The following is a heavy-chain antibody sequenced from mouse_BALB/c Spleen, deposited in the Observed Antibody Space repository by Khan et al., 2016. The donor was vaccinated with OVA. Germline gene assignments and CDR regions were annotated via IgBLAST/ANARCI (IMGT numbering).Heavy chain of an antibody. CDR2: ISYSGST. CDR1: GYSITSGYG. Sequence: VQLVESGPGLVKPSQSLSLTFTVTGYSITSGYGWNWIRQFPGNKLEWMGYISYSGSTNYNPSLKSRISITRDTSKNQFFLQLNSVTTEDTATYYCARTARIKYWGQGTTLTVSS. V-gene: IGHV3-2*02. CDR3: ARTARIKY. J-gene: IGHJ2*01. D-gene: IGHD1-2*01.